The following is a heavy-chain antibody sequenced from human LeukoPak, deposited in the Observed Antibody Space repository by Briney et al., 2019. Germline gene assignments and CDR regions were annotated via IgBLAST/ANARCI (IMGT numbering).Heavy chain of an antibody. CDR1: GGSISSYY. V-gene: IGHV4-59*01. CDR3: ARVYSSGSDY. Sequence: SETLSLTCTVSGGSISSYYWSWIRQPPGKGLDWIGYIYYSGSTNYNPSLKSRVTISVDTSKNQFSLKLSSVTAADTAVYYCARVYSSGSDYWGQGTLVTVSS. CDR2: IYYSGST. D-gene: IGHD6-19*01. J-gene: IGHJ4*02.